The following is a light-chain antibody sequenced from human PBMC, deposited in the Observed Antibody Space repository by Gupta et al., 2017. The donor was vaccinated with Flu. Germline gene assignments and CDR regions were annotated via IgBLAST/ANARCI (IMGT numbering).Light chain of an antibody. Sequence: PSSLPASVGDRVTITCRASQSISSYLNWYQQKPGKAPKLLIYAASSLQSGVPSRFSGSGSGTDFTLTISRLQPEDFATYYCQQSDSTLFTFGQGTKMDIK. CDR2: AAS. CDR1: QSISSY. CDR3: QQSDSTLFT. J-gene: IGKJ2*01. V-gene: IGKV1-39*01.